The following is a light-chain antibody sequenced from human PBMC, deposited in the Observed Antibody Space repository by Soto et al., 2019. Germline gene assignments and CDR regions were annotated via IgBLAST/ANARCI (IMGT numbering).Light chain of an antibody. CDR2: GAS. J-gene: IGKJ1*01. CDR1: QTVNSNY. V-gene: IGKV3-20*01. CDR3: QQYGSSSWT. Sequence: EIVLTQSPGTLSLSPGEGATLSCRASQTVNSNYLAWYQQKPGQAPRLLISGASSRATGIPDRFSGSGSGTDFTLTISRLEPEDFAVYYCQQYGSSSWTFGQGTKVDIK.